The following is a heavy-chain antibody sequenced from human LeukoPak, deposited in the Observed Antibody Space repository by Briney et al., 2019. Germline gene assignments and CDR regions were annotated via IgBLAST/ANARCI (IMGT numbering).Heavy chain of an antibody. Sequence: GGSLRLSCAASGFTFSSYDMHWVRQATGKGLEWVSAIGTAGDTYYPGSVKGRFTISRENAKNSLYLQMNSLRAGDTAVYYCARGGGYSYGSYYYYGMDVWGQGTTVTVSS. CDR3: ARGGGYSYGSYYYYGMDV. V-gene: IGHV3-13*01. D-gene: IGHD5-18*01. J-gene: IGHJ6*02. CDR1: GFTFSSYD. CDR2: IGTAGDT.